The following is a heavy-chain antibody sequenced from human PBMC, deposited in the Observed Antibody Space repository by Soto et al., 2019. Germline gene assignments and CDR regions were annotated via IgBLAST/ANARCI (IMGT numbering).Heavy chain of an antibody. V-gene: IGHV4-34*01. J-gene: IGHJ4*02. Sequence: QVQLQQWGAGLLKPSETLSLTCAVYGGSFSGYYWSWIRQPPGKGLEWIWEINHSGSTNYNPSLKSRVTISVDTSKNQFSLRLSSVTAADTAVYYCARGLYYWGQGTLVTVSS. CDR3: ARGLYY. CDR2: INHSGST. CDR1: GGSFSGYY.